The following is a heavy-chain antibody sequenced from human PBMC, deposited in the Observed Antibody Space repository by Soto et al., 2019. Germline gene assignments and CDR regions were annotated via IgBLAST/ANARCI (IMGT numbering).Heavy chain of an antibody. CDR2: IYYDGSNK. V-gene: IGHV3-33*01. J-gene: IGHJ4*02. D-gene: IGHD6-13*01. CDR3: ARAQYSSSWYPFDY. Sequence: QVQLVESGGGVVQPGRSLRLSCAASGFTFSSYGMHWVRQAPGKGLEWVAVIYYDGSNKYYADSVKGRFTISRDNSKNTLYLQMNSLRAEDTALYYGARAQYSSSWYPFDYWGQGTLVTVSS. CDR1: GFTFSSYG.